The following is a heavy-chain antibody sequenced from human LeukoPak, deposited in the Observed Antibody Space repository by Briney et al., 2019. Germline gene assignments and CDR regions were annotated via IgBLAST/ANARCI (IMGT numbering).Heavy chain of an antibody. J-gene: IGHJ5*02. CDR3: AKGGYSYGYTWFDP. D-gene: IGHD5-18*01. Sequence: SLRLSCAASGFTFDDYAMHWVRQAPGKGLEWVSGISWNSGSIGYADSVKGRFTISRDNAKNSLYLQMNSLRAEDTALYCCAKGGYSYGYTWFDPWGPGTLVTVSS. CDR2: ISWNSGSI. V-gene: IGHV3-9*01. CDR1: GFTFDDYA.